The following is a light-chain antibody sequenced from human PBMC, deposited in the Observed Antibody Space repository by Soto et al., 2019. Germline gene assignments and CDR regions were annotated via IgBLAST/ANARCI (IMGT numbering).Light chain of an antibody. V-gene: IGLV2-11*01. J-gene: IGLJ2*01. Sequence: QSALTQPASVSGSPGQSITISCTGTSSYVGGYNHVSWYQQHPGKAPKLVIYDVAKRPSGVPDRFSGSKSGNTASLTISGLQTEDEGNYYCSSYAGYYTLVFGGGTQLTVL. CDR1: SSYVGGYNH. CDR2: DVA. CDR3: SSYAGYYTLV.